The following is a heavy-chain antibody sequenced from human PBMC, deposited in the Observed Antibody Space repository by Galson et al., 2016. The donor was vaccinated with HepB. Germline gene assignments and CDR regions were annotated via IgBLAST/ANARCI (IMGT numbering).Heavy chain of an antibody. Sequence: SLRLSCAASGFTFGDYAMHWVRQAPGKGLEWVSGITWNSGAIAYADSVKGRFTISRDNARNSLYLQMNNLRTEDTALYYCAKDRVSFYYYGMDVWGQGTLVTVS. D-gene: IGHD2-8*01. J-gene: IGHJ6*02. CDR2: ITWNSGAI. CDR1: GFTFGDYA. V-gene: IGHV3-9*01. CDR3: AKDRVSFYYYGMDV.